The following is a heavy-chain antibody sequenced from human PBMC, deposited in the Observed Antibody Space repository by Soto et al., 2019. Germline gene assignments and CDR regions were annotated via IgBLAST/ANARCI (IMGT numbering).Heavy chain of an antibody. CDR3: ARSRIVVVPAARSHDAFDI. J-gene: IGHJ3*02. Sequence: ASGKVSCKASGGTFTSYTIRWVRQAPGQALEWMGWITPFNGNTNYAQKFQDRVTITRDRSMSTAYMELSSLRSEDTAMYYCARSRIVVVPAARSHDAFDIWGQGTMVTVSS. D-gene: IGHD2-2*01. V-gene: IGHV1-45*02. CDR1: GGTFTSYT. CDR2: ITPFNGNT.